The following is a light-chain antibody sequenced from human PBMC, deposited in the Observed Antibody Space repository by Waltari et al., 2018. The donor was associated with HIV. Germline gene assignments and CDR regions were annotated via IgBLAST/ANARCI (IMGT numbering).Light chain of an antibody. CDR1: QSVSSNY. Sequence: EIVLTQSPDTLSLSPGERAALSCRASQSVSSNYLAWYQQKPGQAPRLLIYGASSMATGIPDTFSGSGSGTDFTLTISRLEPEDFAVYYCQQYGSSPYTFGQGTKLEIK. J-gene: IGKJ2*01. CDR3: QQYGSSPYT. V-gene: IGKV3-20*01. CDR2: GAS.